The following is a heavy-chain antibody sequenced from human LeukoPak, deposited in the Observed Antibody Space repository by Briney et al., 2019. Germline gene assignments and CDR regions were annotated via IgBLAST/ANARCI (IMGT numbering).Heavy chain of an antibody. Sequence: GGSLRLSCAASGFTFSSYEMNWVRQAPGKGLEWVSYISSSGSTIYYADSVKGRFTISRDNSKNTLYLQMNSLRAEDTAVYYCAKASDIAAAGLDYWGQGTLVTVSS. J-gene: IGHJ4*02. CDR3: AKASDIAAAGLDY. V-gene: IGHV3-48*03. CDR2: ISSSGSTI. CDR1: GFTFSSYE. D-gene: IGHD6-13*01.